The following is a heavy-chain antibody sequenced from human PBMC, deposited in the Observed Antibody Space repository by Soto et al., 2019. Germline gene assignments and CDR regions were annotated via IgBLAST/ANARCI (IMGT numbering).Heavy chain of an antibody. D-gene: IGHD3-22*01. CDR3: TTDPVTMIVVVPSSG. V-gene: IGHV3-15*07. CDR1: GFTFSNAW. Sequence: GGSLRLSCAASGFTFSNAWMNWGLQAPWKGLEWVGRIKSKTDGGTTDYAAPVKGRFTISRDDSKNTLYLQMNSLKTEDTAVYYCTTDPVTMIVVVPSSGWGQGTLVTVSS. J-gene: IGHJ4*02. CDR2: IKSKTDGGTT.